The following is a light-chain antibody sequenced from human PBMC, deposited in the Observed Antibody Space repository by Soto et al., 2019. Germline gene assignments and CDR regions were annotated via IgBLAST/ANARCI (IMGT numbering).Light chain of an antibody. CDR3: QQYNSYPWT. V-gene: IGKV1-5*03. Sequence: DIQMPQSPSTLSASIGDRVTITCRASQSISSWLAWYQQKPGKAPKLLIYKASSLESGVSSRFSVSRSGTEFTLTISSLQPDDFATYFCQQYNSYPWTFGKGNKVEIK. CDR2: KAS. J-gene: IGKJ1*01. CDR1: QSISSW.